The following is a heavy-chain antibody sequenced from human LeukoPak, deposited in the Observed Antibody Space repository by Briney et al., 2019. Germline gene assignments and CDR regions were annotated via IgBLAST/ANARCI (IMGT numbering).Heavy chain of an antibody. V-gene: IGHV3-64*01. J-gene: IGHJ6*02. D-gene: IGHD3-10*01. CDR2: ISSNGGST. Sequence: GGSLRLSCAASGFTFSSYAMHWVRQAPGKGLEYVSAISSNGGSTYYANSVKGRFTISRDNSKNTLYLQMGSLRAEDMAVYYCAKGPIYYGSGSYKSYYYYGMDVWGQGTTVTVSS. CDR1: GFTFSSYA. CDR3: AKGPIYYGSGSYKSYYYYGMDV.